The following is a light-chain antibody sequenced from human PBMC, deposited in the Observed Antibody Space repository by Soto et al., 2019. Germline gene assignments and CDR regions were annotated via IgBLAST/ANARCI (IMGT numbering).Light chain of an antibody. V-gene: IGLV4-69*01. CDR1: SGHSNYA. CDR3: QTWATGIRV. J-gene: IGLJ3*02. CDR2: LNSDGSH. Sequence: QLVLTQSPYASASLGASVKLTCTLSSGHSNYAIAWHQQQPEKGPRYLMNLNSDGSHTKGDGIPDRFSGSSSGAERYLTISSLQSEDEADYYCQTWATGIRVFGGGTKVTVL.